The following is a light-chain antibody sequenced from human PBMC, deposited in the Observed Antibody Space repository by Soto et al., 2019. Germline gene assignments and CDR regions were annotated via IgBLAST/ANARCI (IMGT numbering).Light chain of an antibody. Sequence: DIQMTQSPSSLSASVGDRVTITCRASQSISNYLNWCQQKPGKAPKLLIYATSTLQSGVPSRFSGSGSETDFTLTISSLQPEDFATYYCQQSYSTPLTFGGGTKVEIK. V-gene: IGKV1-39*01. CDR2: ATS. CDR3: QQSYSTPLT. J-gene: IGKJ4*01. CDR1: QSISNY.